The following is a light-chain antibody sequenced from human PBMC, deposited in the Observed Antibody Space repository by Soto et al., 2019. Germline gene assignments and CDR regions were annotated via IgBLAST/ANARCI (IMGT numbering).Light chain of an antibody. Sequence: QSVLTQPPSASGTPGQRVTISCSGSSSNIGSNTVNWYQQLPGTAPKLLIYSNNQRPSGVPDRFSGSKSGTSASLATSWRQSEDEADYYCAAWDDSLNGYVFGTGTKVTVL. V-gene: IGLV1-44*01. CDR2: SNN. CDR1: SSNIGSNT. J-gene: IGLJ1*01. CDR3: AAWDDSLNGYV.